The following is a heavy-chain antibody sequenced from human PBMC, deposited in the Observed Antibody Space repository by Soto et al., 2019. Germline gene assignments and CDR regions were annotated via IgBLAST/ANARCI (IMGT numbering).Heavy chain of an antibody. CDR2: IYYSGT. Sequence: NPSETLSLTCTVSGGSISSDDYFWSWIRQPPGKGLEWIGFIYYSGTYYNPSLASRTTISVDTSKNQFSLELSSVTAADTAVYYCARDLAYCAAGSCYAKWGSWGQGTLVTVSS. CDR1: GGSISSDDYF. D-gene: IGHD2-15*01. CDR3: ARDLAYCAAGSCYAKWGS. V-gene: IGHV4-30-4*01. J-gene: IGHJ5*02.